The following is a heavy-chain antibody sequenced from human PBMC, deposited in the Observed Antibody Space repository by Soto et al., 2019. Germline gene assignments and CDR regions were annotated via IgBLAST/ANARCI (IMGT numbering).Heavy chain of an antibody. J-gene: IGHJ6*02. CDR1: GFTFSSYA. D-gene: IGHD3-22*01. CDR3: ARDHDSSGPSYYYYGMDV. V-gene: IGHV3-30-3*01. CDR2: ISYDGSNK. Sequence: QVQLVESGGGVVQPGRSLRLSCAASGFTFSSYAMHWVRQAPGKGLEWVAVISYDGSNKYYADSVKGRFTISRDNSKNTXXLQMNSLRAEDTAVYYCARDHDSSGPSYYYYGMDVWGQGTTVTVSS.